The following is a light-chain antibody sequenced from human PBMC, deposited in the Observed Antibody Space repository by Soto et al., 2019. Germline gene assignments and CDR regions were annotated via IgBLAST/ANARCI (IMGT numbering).Light chain of an antibody. CDR1: QDISNY. CDR2: DAS. J-gene: IGKJ4*01. CDR3: QQYDNLPLT. V-gene: IGKV1-33*01. Sequence: DIRMTQSPSSLSASVGDRVTITCQASQDISNYLNWYQQKPGKAPKLLIYDASNLETGVPSRFSGSGSGTDFTFTISSLQPEDIATYYCQQYDNLPLTVGGGTKVDIK.